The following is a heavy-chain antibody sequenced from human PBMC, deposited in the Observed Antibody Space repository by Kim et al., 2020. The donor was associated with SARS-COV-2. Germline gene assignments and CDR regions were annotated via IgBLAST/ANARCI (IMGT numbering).Heavy chain of an antibody. CDR2: ISGSTSTT. Sequence: GGSLRLSCAASGFSFSSFGMNWVRQAPGKGLEWVSYISGSTSTTYYTDSVKGRFTTSSDNAKNSLYLQMNILSDEDTAAYYCARGAVVSYFFDYWGQGSL. CDR3: ARGAVVSYFFDY. CDR1: GFSFSSFG. J-gene: IGHJ4*02. V-gene: IGHV3-48*02. D-gene: IGHD3-22*01.